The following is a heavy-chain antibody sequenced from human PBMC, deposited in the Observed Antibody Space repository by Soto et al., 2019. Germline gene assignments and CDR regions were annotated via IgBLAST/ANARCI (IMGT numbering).Heavy chain of an antibody. D-gene: IGHD3-3*01. CDR1: GFTFSSYA. CDR3: AKDSRVEWLPPHYGMDV. Sequence: GGSLRLSCAASGFTFSSYAMSWVRQAPGKGLEWVSAISGSGGSTYYADSVKGRFTISRDNSKNTLYLQMNSLRAEDTAVYYCAKDSRVEWLPPHYGMDVWGQGTTVTVSS. V-gene: IGHV3-23*01. J-gene: IGHJ6*02. CDR2: ISGSGGST.